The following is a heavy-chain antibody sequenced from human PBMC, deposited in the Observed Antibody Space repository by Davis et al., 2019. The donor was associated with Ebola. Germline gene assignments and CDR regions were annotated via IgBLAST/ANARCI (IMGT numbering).Heavy chain of an antibody. V-gene: IGHV3-69-1*01. CDR3: AREHRRFVDTAMVLGGMDV. Sequence: PGGSLRLSCAASGFTFSDYHMNWVRQAPGKGLEWVSSISISSIIYYADSVKGRFTISRDNAKNSLYLQMNSLGAEDTAVYYCAREHRRFVDTAMVLGGMDVWGQGTTVTVSS. D-gene: IGHD5-18*01. CDR1: GFTFSDYH. CDR2: ISISSII. J-gene: IGHJ6*02.